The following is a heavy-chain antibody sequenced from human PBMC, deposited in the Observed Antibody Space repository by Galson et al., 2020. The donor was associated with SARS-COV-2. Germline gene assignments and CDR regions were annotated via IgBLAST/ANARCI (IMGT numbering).Heavy chain of an antibody. CDR1: GFIFNIYG. CDR3: AKGVIGCSGGECYGAHHYYYAMDV. J-gene: IGHJ6*02. CDR2: ISYDGINK. V-gene: IGHV3-30*18. D-gene: IGHD2-21*01. Sequence: GGSLRLSCEAFGFIFNIYGMHWVRQAPGKGLEWVGVISYDGINKYYGDSLKGRFTISRDNSKNTVYLQVNSLRAEDTAVYYCAKGVIGCSGGECYGAHHYYYAMDVWGQGTTVTVSS.